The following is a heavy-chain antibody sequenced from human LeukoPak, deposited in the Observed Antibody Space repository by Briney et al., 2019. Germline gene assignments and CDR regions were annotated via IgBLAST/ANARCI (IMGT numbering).Heavy chain of an antibody. V-gene: IGHV3-30*02. CDR2: VRYDGKDK. CDR1: GFTLNKYC. CDR3: ARGQQWQVPHYPDY. J-gene: IGHJ4*02. D-gene: IGHD6-19*01. Sequence: GGSLRLSCAASGFTLNKYCMQWVRQAPGKGLEWVAFVRYDGKDKYYSDSVRGRFSISRDNSKNTVYLQMNSLRDEDTAVYYCARGQQWQVPHYPDYWGQGILVTVSS.